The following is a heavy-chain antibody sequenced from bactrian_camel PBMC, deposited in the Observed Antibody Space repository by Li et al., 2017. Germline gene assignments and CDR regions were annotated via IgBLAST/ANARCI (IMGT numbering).Heavy chain of an antibody. CDR2: ISPDGTT. V-gene: IGHV3S53*01. D-gene: IGHD1*01. J-gene: IGHJ4*01. CDR1: ESTYRSGS. Sequence: HVQLVESGGGSVEAGGSLRLSCVASESTYRSGSMDWYRQAEGKQREWVSAISPDGTTKLADSIKGRFTISQDKDKDTVYLQLNSATPDDTAVYSCQSRCFRDGNWRPVRGKGTQVTVS. CDR3: QSRCFRDGNWRPV.